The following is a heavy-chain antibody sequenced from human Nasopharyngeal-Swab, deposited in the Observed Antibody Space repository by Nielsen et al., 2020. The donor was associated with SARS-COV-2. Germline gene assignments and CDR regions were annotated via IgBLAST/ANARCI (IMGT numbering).Heavy chain of an antibody. CDR3: AREAGRGVVPAAMYPLESPGITAFDP. V-gene: IGHV1-46*01. Sequence: ASVKVSCKASGYTFTTYYMHWVRQAPGQGLEWMGIINPSGGSTSYAQKFQGRVTMTRDTSTSTVYMELSSLRSEDTAVYYCAREAGRGVVPAAMYPLESPGITAFDPWGQGTLVTVSS. D-gene: IGHD2-2*01. CDR1: GYTFTTYY. J-gene: IGHJ5*02. CDR2: INPSGGST.